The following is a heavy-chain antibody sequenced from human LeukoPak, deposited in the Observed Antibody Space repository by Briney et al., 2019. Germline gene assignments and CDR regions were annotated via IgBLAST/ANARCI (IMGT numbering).Heavy chain of an antibody. D-gene: IGHD3-22*01. V-gene: IGHV1-69*06. CDR3: ARGWDYDSGGRPTAYVY. Sequence: SVKVSCKASGGTFSNYAINWVRQAPGQGLEWMGGIIPIFGTANYAQKFQGRVTITADKSTSTVYMELNSLKSEDTAVYYCARGWDYDSGGRPTAYVYWGQGTLVPVSS. CDR2: IIPIFGTA. CDR1: GGTFSNYA. J-gene: IGHJ4*02.